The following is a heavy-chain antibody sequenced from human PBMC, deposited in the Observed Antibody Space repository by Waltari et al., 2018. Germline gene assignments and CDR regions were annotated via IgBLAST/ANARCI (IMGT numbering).Heavy chain of an antibody. CDR3: ARDDPAAAPDYYYYYGMDV. Sequence: EVQLVESGGGLVKPGGSLRLSCAASGFTFSSYSMNWFRQAPGKGLEWVSSISSSSSYIDYADSVKGRFTISRDNAKNSLYLQMNSLRAEDTAVYYCARDDPAAAPDYYYYYGMDVWGQGTTVTVSS. J-gene: IGHJ6*02. CDR2: ISSSSSYI. D-gene: IGHD6-13*01. V-gene: IGHV3-21*01. CDR1: GFTFSSYS.